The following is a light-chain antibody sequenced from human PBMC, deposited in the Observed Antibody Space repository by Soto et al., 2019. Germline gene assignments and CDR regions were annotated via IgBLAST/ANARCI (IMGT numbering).Light chain of an antibody. Sequence: DIQMTQSPSTLSASVGDRVTITCRASQSISSWLAWYQQKPGKAPKLLIYKASSLESGVPSRFSGSGSGTEFTLTISSLQPDDFATDYCQQYNSYSLTFGQGTKVDIK. CDR3: QQYNSYSLT. CDR2: KAS. J-gene: IGKJ1*01. V-gene: IGKV1-5*03. CDR1: QSISSW.